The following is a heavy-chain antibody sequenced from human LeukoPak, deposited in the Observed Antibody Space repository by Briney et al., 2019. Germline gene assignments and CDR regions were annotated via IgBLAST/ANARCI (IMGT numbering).Heavy chain of an antibody. D-gene: IGHD3-22*01. CDR2: MNPNSGNT. Sequence: ASVKVSCKASGYTFTSYDINWVRQATGQGLEWMGWMNPNSGNTGYAQKFQGRVTMTEDTSTDTAYMELSSLRSEDTAVYYCATGPRVPPHYYDSSGYYDYWGQGTLVTVSS. CDR3: ATGPRVPPHYYDSSGYYDY. CDR1: GYTFTSYD. J-gene: IGHJ4*02. V-gene: IGHV1-8*01.